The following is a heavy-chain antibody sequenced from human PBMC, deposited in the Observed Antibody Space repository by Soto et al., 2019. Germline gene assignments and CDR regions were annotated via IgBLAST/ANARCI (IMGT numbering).Heavy chain of an antibody. V-gene: IGHV4-59*08. D-gene: IGHD3-9*01. CDR2: VYYTGST. J-gene: IGHJ6*02. CDR3: ARTVLGPDLLAESCVHHYYCTDV. Sequence: WRRIRKKKRKGLEWIGYVYYTGSTSYNPSLKRRVTFSADSSRGQFSLRLNSVTAADTAVYYCARTVLGPDLLAESCVHHYYCTDVPGQGSTVT.